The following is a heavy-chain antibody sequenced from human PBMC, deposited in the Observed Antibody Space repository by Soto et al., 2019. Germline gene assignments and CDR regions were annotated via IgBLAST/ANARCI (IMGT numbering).Heavy chain of an antibody. D-gene: IGHD5-18*01. Sequence: SVKVSCKASGGTFSSYAISWVRQAPGQGLEWMGGIIPIFGTTNYAQKFQGRVTITADESTSTAYMELSSLRSEDTAVYYCARDASRIQLWLRYWGQGTLVTVSS. V-gene: IGHV1-69*13. CDR1: GGTFSSYA. J-gene: IGHJ4*02. CDR3: ARDASRIQLWLRY. CDR2: IIPIFGTT.